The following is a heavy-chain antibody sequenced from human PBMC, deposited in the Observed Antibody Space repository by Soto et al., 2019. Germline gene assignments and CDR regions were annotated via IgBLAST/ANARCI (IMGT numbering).Heavy chain of an antibody. V-gene: IGHV1-46*03. Sequence: ASVKVSCKASGYTFTSYGISWVRRDHEQGFEWMGIINPSGATTSYAQKFQGRVTLTSDTPTSTVYMELSSLRSEDTAVYYCARWAYFDTAGSQNYGMDVWGQGTTVTVSS. CDR1: GYTFTSYG. D-gene: IGHD3-22*01. CDR3: ARWAYFDTAGSQNYGMDV. CDR2: INPSGATT. J-gene: IGHJ6*02.